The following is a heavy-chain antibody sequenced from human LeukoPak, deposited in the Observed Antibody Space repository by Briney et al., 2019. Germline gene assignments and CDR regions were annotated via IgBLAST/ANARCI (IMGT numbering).Heavy chain of an antibody. CDR1: GYTFTSYD. V-gene: IGHV1-18*01. CDR3: ARGVLIVGATTV. D-gene: IGHD1-26*01. CDR2: ISAYNGNT. Sequence: GASVKVSCKASGYTFTSYDINWVRQAPGQGLEWMGWISAYNGNTNYAQKLQGRVTMTTDTSASTAYMELRSLRSDDTAVYYCARGVLIVGATTVWGRGTLVTVSS. J-gene: IGHJ4*02.